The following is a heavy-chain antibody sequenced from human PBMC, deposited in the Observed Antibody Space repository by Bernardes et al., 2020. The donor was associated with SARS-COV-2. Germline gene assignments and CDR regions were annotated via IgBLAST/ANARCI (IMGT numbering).Heavy chain of an antibody. V-gene: IGHV4-4*07. CDR3: ARDRADRTLLPYMDV. CDR2: IYTSGST. Sequence: SEPLPLTCTVSGGYISSYYWSWIRQPAGKGLEWIGRIYTSGSTNYNPSLKSRVTMSVDTSKNQFSLKLSSVTAADTAVYYCARDRADRTLLPYMDVWGKGTTVTVS. CDR1: GGYISSYY. D-gene: IGHD2-15*01. J-gene: IGHJ6*03.